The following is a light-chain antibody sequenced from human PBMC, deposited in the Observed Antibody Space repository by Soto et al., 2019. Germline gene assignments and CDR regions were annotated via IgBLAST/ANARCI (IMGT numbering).Light chain of an antibody. Sequence: DIQMTQSPSTVSASVGDRVTITCRASQSISYWLAWYQQKPGKAPKLLIYDASTLESGVPSRFSGSGSGTEFPLTISSLQPDDFATYYCQQYNSYWGTFGQGTKLEIK. V-gene: IGKV1-5*01. J-gene: IGKJ2*01. CDR1: QSISYW. CDR3: QQYNSYWGT. CDR2: DAS.